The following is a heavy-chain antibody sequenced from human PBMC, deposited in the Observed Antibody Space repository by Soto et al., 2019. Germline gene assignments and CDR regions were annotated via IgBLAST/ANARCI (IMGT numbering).Heavy chain of an antibody. J-gene: IGHJ4*02. V-gene: IGHV1-2*04. CDR3: ASEKGSSWDLDY. Sequence: ASVQVSCKASGYTFTGYYMHWVRQAPGQGLEWMGWINPNSGGTNYAQKFQGWVTMTRDTSISTAYMELSRLRSDDTAVYYCASEKGSSWDLDYWGQGTRVTVSA. D-gene: IGHD6-13*01. CDR2: INPNSGGT. CDR1: GYTFTGYY.